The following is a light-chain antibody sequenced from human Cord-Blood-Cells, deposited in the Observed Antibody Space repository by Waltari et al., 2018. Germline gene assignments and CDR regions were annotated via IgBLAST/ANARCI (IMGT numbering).Light chain of an antibody. CDR2: RKN. V-gene: IGLV1-47*01. Sequence: QSVPTPPPSASGSPGQRVTSSFSGTSSNIRSHYLSCNVQPPGTAPKPLIYRKNERPSGVPDRFSGSKSGTSASLATSGLRSEDEADYYCAAWDDSLSGPVFGGGTKLTVL. J-gene: IGLJ2*01. CDR3: AAWDDSLSGPV. CDR1: SSNIRSHY.